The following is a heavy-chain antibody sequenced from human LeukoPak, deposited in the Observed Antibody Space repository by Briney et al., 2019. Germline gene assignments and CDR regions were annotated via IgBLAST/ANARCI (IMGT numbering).Heavy chain of an antibody. J-gene: IGHJ4*02. CDR1: GYTFTTYA. D-gene: IGHD1-1*01. Sequence: GASVKVSCKASGYTFTTYAIHWVRQAPGQRLEWMGWINAGNGNTKYSQKFQGRVTMTRNTSISTAYMELSSLRSEDTAVYYCARGGWNDEFNYWGQGTLVTVSS. CDR3: ARGGWNDEFNY. CDR2: INAGNGNT. V-gene: IGHV1-3*01.